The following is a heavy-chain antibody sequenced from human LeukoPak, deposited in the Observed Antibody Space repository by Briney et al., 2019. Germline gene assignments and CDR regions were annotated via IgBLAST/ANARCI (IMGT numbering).Heavy chain of an antibody. V-gene: IGHV4-61*02. CDR2: IYTSGTT. J-gene: IGHJ3*01. CDR1: GDSINTNHFF. Sequence: SESLSLTCTVSGDSINTNHFFWNWLRQPAGKGLEWFGRIYTSGTTQCHPSLNSRDTMPIDTSRNQFSLTLKSATAADTAVYYCARYREPYDHLPHALDVWGQGTMVTVAS. CDR3: ARYREPYDHLPHALDV. D-gene: IGHD1-26*01.